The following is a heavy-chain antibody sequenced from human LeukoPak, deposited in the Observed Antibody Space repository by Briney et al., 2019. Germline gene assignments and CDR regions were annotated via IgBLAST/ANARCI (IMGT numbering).Heavy chain of an antibody. D-gene: IGHD6-19*01. J-gene: IGHJ4*02. Sequence: SETLSLTCTVSGGSISSYYWSWIRQSPGKGLEWIGYIHYSGSTNYNPSLKSRVTISVDTSKNQFSLRLSSVTAADTAVYYCAREGVSGWYDFDYWGQGTLVTVSS. CDR2: IHYSGST. V-gene: IGHV4-59*01. CDR3: AREGVSGWYDFDY. CDR1: GGSISSYY.